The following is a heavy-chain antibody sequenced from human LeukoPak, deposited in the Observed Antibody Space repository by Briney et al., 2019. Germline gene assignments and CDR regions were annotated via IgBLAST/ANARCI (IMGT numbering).Heavy chain of an antibody. Sequence: PSETLSLTCTVSGGSISSSSYYWGWIRQPPGKGLEWIGSIYYSGSTNYNPSLKSRVTISVDTSKNQFSLKLSSVTAADTAVYYCARDDSSGFLDYWGQGTLVTVSS. V-gene: IGHV4-39*07. D-gene: IGHD5-12*01. CDR1: GGSISSSSYY. CDR3: ARDDSSGFLDY. CDR2: IYYSGST. J-gene: IGHJ4*02.